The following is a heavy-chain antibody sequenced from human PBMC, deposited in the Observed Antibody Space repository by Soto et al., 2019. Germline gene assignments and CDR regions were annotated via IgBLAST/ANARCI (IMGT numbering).Heavy chain of an antibody. Sequence: SVPLSVTCAVADGSISSGGYSWSWIRQPPGKGLEWIGYIYHSGSTYYNPSLKSRVTISVDTSKNQFSLKLSSVTAADTAVYYCATSNWFDPWGQGTLVTVS. CDR1: DGSISSGGYS. J-gene: IGHJ5*02. V-gene: IGHV4-30-2*03. CDR2: IYHSGST. CDR3: ATSNWFDP.